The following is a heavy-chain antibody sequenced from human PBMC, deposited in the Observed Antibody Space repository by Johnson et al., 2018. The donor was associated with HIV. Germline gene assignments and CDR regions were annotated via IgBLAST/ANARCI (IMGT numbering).Heavy chain of an antibody. Sequence: VQLVESGGGLVQPGGSLRLSCAASGFTVSSNYMSWVRQAPGKGLEWVSSISWNGGNTGYADSVKGRFTISRDNAKNSLYLQMNSLRAEDTALYYCARMGGYCGGDCYGFDIWGQGTMVTVSS. CDR2: ISWNGGNT. J-gene: IGHJ3*02. D-gene: IGHD2-21*02. V-gene: IGHV3-20*04. CDR3: ARMGGYCGGDCYGFDI. CDR1: GFTVSSNY.